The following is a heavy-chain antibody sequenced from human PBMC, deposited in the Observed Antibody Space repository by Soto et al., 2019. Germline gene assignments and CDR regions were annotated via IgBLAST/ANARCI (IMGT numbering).Heavy chain of an antibody. CDR3: ARDSSGYGNAFHN. CDR2: IYYSGST. V-gene: IGHV4-30-4*01. D-gene: IGHD3-22*01. J-gene: IGHJ3*02. CDR1: GGSISSGDYY. Sequence: SETLSLTCTVSGGSISSGDYYWCWIRQPPGKGLEWIGYIYYSGSTYYNPSLKSRVTISVDTSKNQFSLKLSSVTAADTAVYYCARDSSGYGNAFHNWGQGTIVT.